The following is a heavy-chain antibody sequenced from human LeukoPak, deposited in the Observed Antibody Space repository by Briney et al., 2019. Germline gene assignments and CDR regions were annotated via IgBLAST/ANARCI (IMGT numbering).Heavy chain of an antibody. D-gene: IGHD2-21*02. CDR2: IYYSGST. CDR3: ARVGVGTSMDV. V-gene: IGHV4-59*01. Sequence: SETLSLTCTVSGGSISGYQWGWIRQPPGKGLEWIGYIYYSGSTNYNPSLKSRVTVSVDTSKNQFSLKLRSVTAADTAVYYCARVGVGTSMDVWGQGTTVTVSS. J-gene: IGHJ6*02. CDR1: GGSISGYQ.